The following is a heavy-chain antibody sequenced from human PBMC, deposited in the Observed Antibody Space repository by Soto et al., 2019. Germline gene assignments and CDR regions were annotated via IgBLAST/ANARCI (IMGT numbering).Heavy chain of an antibody. D-gene: IGHD2-15*01. J-gene: IGHJ4*02. V-gene: IGHV3-33*01. CDR2: IWYHGVDK. CDR3: ATGFLGLCTGGNCPFDS. Sequence: QVQLVESGGGVVQPERSLRLSCAASGFTFSRQAMHWVRQAPGRGLEWVAVIWYHGVDKYYADSVKGRFTISRDNSKNTVYLQMNSLRGEDTAVYYCATGFLGLCTGGNCPFDSWGQGSLVTVSS. CDR1: GFTFSRQA.